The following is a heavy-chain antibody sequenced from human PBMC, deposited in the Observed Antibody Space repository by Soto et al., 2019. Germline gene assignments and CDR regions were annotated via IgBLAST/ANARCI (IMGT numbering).Heavy chain of an antibody. D-gene: IGHD2-15*01. Sequence: SETLSLTCTVSGGSISSYYWSWIRQPPGKGLEWIGYIYYSGSTNYNPSLKSRVTISVDTSKNQFSLKLSSVTAADTAVYYCASHVVDAYYYYGMDVWGQGTTVTVS. CDR1: GGSISSYY. V-gene: IGHV4-59*01. CDR2: IYYSGST. CDR3: ASHVVDAYYYYGMDV. J-gene: IGHJ6*02.